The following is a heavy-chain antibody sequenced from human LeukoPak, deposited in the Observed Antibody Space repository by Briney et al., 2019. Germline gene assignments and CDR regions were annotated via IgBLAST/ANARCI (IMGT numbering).Heavy chain of an antibody. CDR2: INPNSGGT. Sequence: ASVKVSCKASGYTFTGYYMHWVRQAPGQGLEWMGWINPNSGGTNYAQKFQGRVTMTRDTSISTAYMELSRLRSDDTAVYYCARVAYYDSSGYYLFDYWGQGTLVTVSP. CDR1: GYTFTGYY. CDR3: ARVAYYDSSGYYLFDY. D-gene: IGHD3-22*01. J-gene: IGHJ4*02. V-gene: IGHV1-2*02.